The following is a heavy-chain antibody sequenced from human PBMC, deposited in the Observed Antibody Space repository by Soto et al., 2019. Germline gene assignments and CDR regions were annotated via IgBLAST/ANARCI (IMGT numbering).Heavy chain of an antibody. CDR1: GGSISSGGYY. V-gene: IGHV4-31*03. CDR2: IYYSGST. D-gene: IGHD3-3*01. J-gene: IGHJ4*02. CDR3: ARAGRYYDFWSGYYLDY. Sequence: PSETLSLTCTVSGGSISSGGYYWSWIRQHPGKGLEWIGYIYYSGSTYYNPSLKSRVTISVDTSKNQFSLKLSSVTAADTAVYYCARAGRYYDFWSGYYLDYWGQGTLVTVS.